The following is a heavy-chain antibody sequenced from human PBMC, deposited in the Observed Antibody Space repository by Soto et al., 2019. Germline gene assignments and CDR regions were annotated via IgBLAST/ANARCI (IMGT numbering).Heavy chain of an antibody. CDR2: INHSGST. CDR3: ARVSGSYYNRGIDY. CDR1: GGSFSGYY. Sequence: QVQLQQWGAGLLKPSETLSLTCAVSGGSFSGYYWSWIRQPPGKGLEWIGEINHSGSTNYNPSLKSRVTISVDTSKNQFSLKLSSVTAADTAVYYCARVSGSYYNRGIDYWGQGTLVTVSS. J-gene: IGHJ4*02. V-gene: IGHV4-34*01. D-gene: IGHD3-10*01.